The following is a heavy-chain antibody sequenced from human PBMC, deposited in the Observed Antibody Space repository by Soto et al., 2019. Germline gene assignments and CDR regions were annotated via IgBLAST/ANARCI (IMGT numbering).Heavy chain of an antibody. CDR2: ISAYNGNT. CDR1: GYTFTSYG. D-gene: IGHD2-15*01. Sequence: GASVKVSCKASGYTFTSYGISWVRQAPGQGLEWMGWISAYNGNTNYAQKLQGRVTMTTDTSTSTAYMELRSLRSDDTAVYYCARGVLGYGSGGSCSKLYYFDYWGQGTLVTVAS. CDR3: ARGVLGYGSGGSCSKLYYFDY. J-gene: IGHJ4*02. V-gene: IGHV1-18*01.